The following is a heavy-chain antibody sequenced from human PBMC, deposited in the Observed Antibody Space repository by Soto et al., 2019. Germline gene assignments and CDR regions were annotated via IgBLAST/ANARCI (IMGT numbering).Heavy chain of an antibody. V-gene: IGHV3-73*02. Sequence: EVQLVESGGGLVQPGESLKLSCAASGFTFSRSAIHWVRQASGKGLEWVGRIRNRANSYATTYAASLEGRITISRDDSKDTAFLQMNSLKIEDTAIYYCMTDRGELSGHYFDYWGQGTQVTVSA. J-gene: IGHJ4*02. CDR2: IRNRANSYAT. CDR3: MTDRGELSGHYFDY. CDR1: GFTFSRSA. D-gene: IGHD3-10*01.